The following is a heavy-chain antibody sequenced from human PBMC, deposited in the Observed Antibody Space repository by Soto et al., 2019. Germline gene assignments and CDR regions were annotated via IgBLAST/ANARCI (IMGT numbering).Heavy chain of an antibody. D-gene: IGHD2-2*02. CDR3: ARDRDIVVVPAAISNYYYGMDV. Sequence: ASVKVSCKASGYTCTSYGISWVRQAPGQGLEWMGWISAYNGNTNYAQKLQGRVTMTTDTSTSTAYMELRSLRSDDTAVYYCARDRDIVVVPAAISNYYYGMDVWGQGTTVTVSS. CDR1: GYTCTSYG. CDR2: ISAYNGNT. V-gene: IGHV1-18*04. J-gene: IGHJ6*02.